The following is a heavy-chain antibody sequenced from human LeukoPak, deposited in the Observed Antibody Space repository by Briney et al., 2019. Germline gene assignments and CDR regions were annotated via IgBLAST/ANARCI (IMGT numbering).Heavy chain of an antibody. CDR1: GGTFSSYA. J-gene: IGHJ6*02. D-gene: IGHD6-13*01. CDR3: ARDPGMDSSSWYVDHYYYGMDV. CDR2: IIPILGIA. Sequence: SVKVSCKASGGTFSSYAISWVRQAPGQGLEWMGRIIPILGIATYAQKFQGRVTITADKSTSTAYMELSSLRSEDTAVYYCARDPGMDSSSWYVDHYYYGMDVWGQGTTVTVSS. V-gene: IGHV1-69*04.